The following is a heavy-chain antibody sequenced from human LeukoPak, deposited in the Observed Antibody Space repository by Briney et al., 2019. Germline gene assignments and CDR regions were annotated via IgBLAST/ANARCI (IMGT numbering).Heavy chain of an antibody. Sequence: ASVKVSCKASGYTFTSYYLHWVRQAPGQGLEWMGIINPSGGSTSYAQKFQGRVTMTRDTSTSAVYMELSSLRSDDTAVYYCARDGDVGAFDYGGQGTLVTVS. CDR1: GYTFTSYY. V-gene: IGHV1-46*01. J-gene: IGHJ4*02. CDR3: ARDGDVGAFDY. D-gene: IGHD1-26*01. CDR2: INPSGGST.